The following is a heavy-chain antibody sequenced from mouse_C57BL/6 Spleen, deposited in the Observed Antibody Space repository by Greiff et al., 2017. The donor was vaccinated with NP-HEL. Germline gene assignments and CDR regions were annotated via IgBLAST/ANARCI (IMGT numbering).Heavy chain of an antibody. D-gene: IGHD2-12*01. CDR3: ARGRSYDAMDY. Sequence: VNVVESGPELVKPGASVKISCKASGYAFSSSWMNWVKQRPGKGLEWIGRIYPGDGDTNYNGKFKGKATLTADKSSSTAYMQLSSLTSEDSAVYFCARGRSYDAMDYWGQGTSVTVSS. CDR2: IYPGDGDT. J-gene: IGHJ4*01. CDR1: GYAFSSSW. V-gene: IGHV1-82*01.